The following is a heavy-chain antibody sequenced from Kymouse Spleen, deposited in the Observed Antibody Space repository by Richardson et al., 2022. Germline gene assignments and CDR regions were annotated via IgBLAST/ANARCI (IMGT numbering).Heavy chain of an antibody. V-gene: IGHV3-30*18. CDR1: GFTFSSYG. Sequence: QVQLVESGGGVVQPGRSLRLSCAASGFTFSSYGMHWVRQAPGKGLEWVAVISYDGSNKYYADSVKGRFTISRDNSKNTLYLQMNSLRAEDTAVYYCAKAGLLWFGEPLDYWGQGTLVTVSS. J-gene: IGHJ4*02. CDR2: ISYDGSNK. D-gene: IGHD3-10*01. CDR3: AKAGLLWFGEPLDY.